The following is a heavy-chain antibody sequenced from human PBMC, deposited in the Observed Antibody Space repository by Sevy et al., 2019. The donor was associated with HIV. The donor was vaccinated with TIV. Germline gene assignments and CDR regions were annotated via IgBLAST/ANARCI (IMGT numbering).Heavy chain of an antibody. CDR1: GFTFTNYG. D-gene: IGHD6-19*01. CDR3: AKEWTLLSDWYGEFDY. J-gene: IGHJ4*02. V-gene: IGHV3-23*01. CDR2: ISNSGANT. Sequence: GGSVRLSCAASGFTFTNYGMHWVRQAPGKGLEWVSGISNSGANTYYADSVRGRFTVSRDNSKNTVYLQLNSLRAEDTAIYYCAKEWTLLSDWYGEFDYWGQGTLVTVS.